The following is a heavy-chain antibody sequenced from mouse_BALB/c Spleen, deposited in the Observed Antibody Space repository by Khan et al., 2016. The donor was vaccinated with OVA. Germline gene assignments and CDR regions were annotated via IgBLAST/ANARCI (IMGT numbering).Heavy chain of an antibody. CDR3: ALYYDGRAWFAY. J-gene: IGHJ3*01. Sequence: QVHVKQSGPGLVAPSQSLSITCTVSGFSLTSYGVGWVRQPPGKGLEWLGVTWGDGSTNYHSALISRLSISKDNSKSQVFLKLNSLQTDDTATYYCALYYDGRAWFAYWGQGTLVTVSA. CDR2: TWGDGST. D-gene: IGHD2-4*01. V-gene: IGHV2-3*01. CDR1: GFSLTSYG.